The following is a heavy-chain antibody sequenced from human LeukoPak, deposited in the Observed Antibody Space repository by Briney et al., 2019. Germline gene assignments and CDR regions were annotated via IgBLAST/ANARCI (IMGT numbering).Heavy chain of an antibody. CDR2: IYYSGST. Sequence: SETLSLTCTVSGVSISSYYWSWIRQPPGKGLEWIGYIYYSGSTNYNPSLKSRVTISVDTSKNQFSLKLSSVTAADTAVYYCARQEPGIAAAGTGQRQGNWFDPWGQGTLVTVSS. CDR1: GVSISSYY. D-gene: IGHD6-13*01. V-gene: IGHV4-59*08. CDR3: ARQEPGIAAAGTGQRQGNWFDP. J-gene: IGHJ5*02.